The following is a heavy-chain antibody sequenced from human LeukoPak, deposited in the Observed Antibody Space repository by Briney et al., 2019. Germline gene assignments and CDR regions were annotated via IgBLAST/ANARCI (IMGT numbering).Heavy chain of an antibody. CDR2: IYSGGST. V-gene: IGHV3-53*01. Sequence: GGSLRLSCAASGFTVSSNYMSWVRQAPGKGLEWVSVIYSGGSTYYADSVKGRFTISRDNSKNTLYLQMNSLRDEDTDVYFCARATTTRTRFDYWGQGTLVTVPS. D-gene: IGHD4-17*01. CDR3: ARATTTRTRFDY. J-gene: IGHJ4*02. CDR1: GFTVSSNY.